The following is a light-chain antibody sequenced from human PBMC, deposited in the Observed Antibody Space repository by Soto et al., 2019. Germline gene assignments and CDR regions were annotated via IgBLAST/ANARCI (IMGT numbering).Light chain of an antibody. V-gene: IGKV3-11*01. CDR3: QQYGNSPRT. Sequence: IVLTQSPATLSLSPGKRATLSYTASQNISNYLIWYQQKPGQAPRLLIYDVSNRATGIPARFSGSGSGTDFTLTISRLEPEDFAVYYCQQYGNSPRTFGQGTKVDIK. CDR1: QNISNY. CDR2: DVS. J-gene: IGKJ1*01.